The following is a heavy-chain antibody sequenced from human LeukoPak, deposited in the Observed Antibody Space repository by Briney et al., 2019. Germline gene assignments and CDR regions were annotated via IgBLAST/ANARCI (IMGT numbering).Heavy chain of an antibody. J-gene: IGHJ3*02. CDR3: ARGIVGTTHDAFDI. CDR2: IYYSERT. D-gene: IGHD1-26*01. CDR1: GGSFSRYS. Sequence: SETLSLTCTVSGGSFSRYSWTWIRQPPGKGLEWIAQIYYSERTNNNPSLQSRVTISLDTSKNQFSLKLASVTAADTAVYYCARGIVGTTHDAFDIWGQGTMVTVSS. V-gene: IGHV4-59*01.